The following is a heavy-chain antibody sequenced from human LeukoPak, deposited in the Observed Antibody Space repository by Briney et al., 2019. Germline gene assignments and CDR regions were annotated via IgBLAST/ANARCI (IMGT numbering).Heavy chain of an antibody. CDR1: GFTFSSYA. V-gene: IGHV3-23*01. J-gene: IGHJ4*02. D-gene: IGHD1-26*01. CDR2: ISGTGGST. Sequence: GGSLRLSCAASGFTFSSYAMSWVRQAPGKGLEWVSSISGTGGSTYYADSVKGRFTISRDNSKNTLSLQMNSLRVEDTGLYYCAKPLVGAPYYLDLWGQGTRVTVSS. CDR3: AKPLVGAPYYLDL.